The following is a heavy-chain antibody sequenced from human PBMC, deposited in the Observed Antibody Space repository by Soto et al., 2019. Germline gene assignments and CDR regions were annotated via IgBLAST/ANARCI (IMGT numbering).Heavy chain of an antibody. CDR1: GGSVSCSSYY. D-gene: IGHD3-9*01. V-gene: IGHV4-39*01. J-gene: IGHJ4*02. CDR2: VYYSGST. Sequence: SETLSLTCTVSGGSVSCSSYYWGWVRQPPGKGLEWIGSVYYSGSTYYNPSLESRVTISVDKSKNQFSLKLMSLSAADTAVYYCGRLEGLATISYYFDYWGQGALVTVSS. CDR3: GRLEGLATISYYFDY.